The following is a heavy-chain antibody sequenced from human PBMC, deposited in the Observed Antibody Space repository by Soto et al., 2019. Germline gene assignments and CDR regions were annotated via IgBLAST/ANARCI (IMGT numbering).Heavy chain of an antibody. CDR2: IIPIFGTV. D-gene: IGHD6-19*01. V-gene: IGHV1-69*06. Sequence: QVQLVQSGAEVKKPGSSVKVSCKASVGTFSMYDISWVRQAPGQGLEWMGGIIPIFGTVNYAQKFQGRVTITADKSTSTAYMEMSSLRSEDTAVYYCATTVAGIPHYFDFWGQGTLVTVSS. J-gene: IGHJ4*02. CDR3: ATTVAGIPHYFDF. CDR1: VGTFSMYD.